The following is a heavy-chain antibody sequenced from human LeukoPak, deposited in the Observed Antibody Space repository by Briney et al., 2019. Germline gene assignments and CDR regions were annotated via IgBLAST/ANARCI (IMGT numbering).Heavy chain of an antibody. J-gene: IGHJ4*02. CDR1: GYTFTSCA. CDR3: ARDFPGGDYHNFDY. CDR2: INAGNGDT. D-gene: IGHD2-21*02. Sequence: GASVKVSCKASGYTFTSCAIQWVRQAPGQRLEWMGWINAGNGDTKYSQRFQGRVTITRDTSASTAYMELRSLRSDDTAVYYCARDFPGGDYHNFDYWGQGTLVTVSS. V-gene: IGHV1-3*01.